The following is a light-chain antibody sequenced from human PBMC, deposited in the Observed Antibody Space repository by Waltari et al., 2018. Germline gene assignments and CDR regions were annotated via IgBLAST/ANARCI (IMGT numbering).Light chain of an antibody. CDR2: LNSDGSH. CDR3: QTWGTGIRGV. V-gene: IGLV4-69*01. J-gene: IGLJ3*02. CDR1: SGHSSYA. Sequence: QLVLTQSPSASASLGASVKLTCTLCSGHSSYAIAWHQQQPEKGPRYLMKLNSDGSHSKGDGIPDRFSGSSSGAERYLTISSLQSEDEADYYCQTWGTGIRGVFGGGTKLTVL.